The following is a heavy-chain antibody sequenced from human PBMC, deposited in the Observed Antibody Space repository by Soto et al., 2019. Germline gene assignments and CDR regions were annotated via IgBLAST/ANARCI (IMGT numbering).Heavy chain of an antibody. CDR1: GFTFSSHW. Sequence: LRLSCAASGFTFSSHWMTWVRQAPGKGLEWVANIKEDGSEKYYVDSVKGRSTISRDNAKNSLFLQMNSLRAEDTAVYYCARGWAFLDFWGQGTLVTVSS. V-gene: IGHV3-7*01. CDR2: IKEDGSEK. CDR3: ARGWAFLDF. D-gene: IGHD3-3*02. J-gene: IGHJ4*02.